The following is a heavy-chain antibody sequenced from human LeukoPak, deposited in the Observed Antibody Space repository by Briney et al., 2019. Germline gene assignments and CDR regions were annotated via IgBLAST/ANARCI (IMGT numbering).Heavy chain of an antibody. D-gene: IGHD5-18*01. V-gene: IGHV4-59*08. Sequence: SETLSLTCTVSGGSISSYYWSWIRQPPGKGLEWIGYIYYSGSTNYNPSLKSRVTTSVDTAKNQFSLKLSSVTAADTAVYYCARQDSYGYYYYGMDVWGQGTTVTVSS. CDR2: IYYSGST. J-gene: IGHJ6*02. CDR1: GGSISSYY. CDR3: ARQDSYGYYYYGMDV.